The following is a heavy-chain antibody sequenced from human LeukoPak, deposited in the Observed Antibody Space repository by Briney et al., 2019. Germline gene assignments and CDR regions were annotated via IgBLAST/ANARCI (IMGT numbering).Heavy chain of an antibody. CDR3: ARPYYYDSSGEDAFDI. Sequence: SETLSLTCAVYGGSFSGYYWSWIRQPPGEGLEWIGEINHSGSTNYNPSLKSRVTIPVDTSKNQFSLKLSSVTAADTAVYYCARPYYYDSSGEDAFDIWGQGTMVTVSS. CDR2: INHSGST. V-gene: IGHV4-34*01. D-gene: IGHD3-22*01. CDR1: GGSFSGYY. J-gene: IGHJ3*02.